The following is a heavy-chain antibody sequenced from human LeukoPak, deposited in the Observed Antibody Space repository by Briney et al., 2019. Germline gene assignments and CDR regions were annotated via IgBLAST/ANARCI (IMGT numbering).Heavy chain of an antibody. J-gene: IGHJ4*02. D-gene: IGHD1-26*01. CDR1: GLTFRNYG. CDR2: IWYDGSNQ. CDR3: ATDRNSGKYYDY. Sequence: PGGSLRFSCAASGLTFRNYGMPWVRQAPGKGLEWVAVIWYDGSNQYYVDSVKGRFTVSRDNAKNTLYLQMNSLRAEDTAVYYCATDRNSGKYYDYWGQGTLVTVSS. V-gene: IGHV3-33*01.